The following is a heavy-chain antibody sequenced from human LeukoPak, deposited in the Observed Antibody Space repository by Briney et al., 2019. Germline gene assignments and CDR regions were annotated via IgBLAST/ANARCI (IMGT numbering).Heavy chain of an antibody. Sequence: PSETLSLTCAVYGGSFSGYYWSWIRQPPGKGLEWIGEINHSGSTNYNPSLKSRVTISVDTSKNQFSLKLSSVTAADTAVYYCARKKYSNPFDYWGQGTLVTVSS. D-gene: IGHD6-6*01. CDR3: ARKKYSNPFDY. V-gene: IGHV4-34*01. CDR1: GGSFSGYY. J-gene: IGHJ4*02. CDR2: INHSGST.